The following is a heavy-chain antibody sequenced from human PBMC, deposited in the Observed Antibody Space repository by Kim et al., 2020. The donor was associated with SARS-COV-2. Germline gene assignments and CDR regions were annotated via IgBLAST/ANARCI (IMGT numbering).Heavy chain of an antibody. J-gene: IGHJ4*02. CDR3: SKASGWLPRY. Sequence: GGSLRLSCAASGFTFADSVMNWVRQAPGKGMEWVALVSGEGGTTYYADSVKGRFTISRDNSKESLYLKINSLLTDDTAFYYCSKASGWLPRYWGQGTLVTGSS. CDR2: VSGEGGTT. D-gene: IGHD6-19*01. CDR1: GFTFADSV. V-gene: IGHV3-43*02.